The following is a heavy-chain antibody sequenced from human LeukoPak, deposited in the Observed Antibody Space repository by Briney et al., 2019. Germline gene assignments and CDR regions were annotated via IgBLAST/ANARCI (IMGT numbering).Heavy chain of an antibody. CDR2: INHSGST. V-gene: IGHV4-34*01. J-gene: IGHJ4*02. Sequence: SETLSLTCAVYGGSFSGYYWSWIRQPPGKGLEWIGEINHSGSTNYNPSLKSRVTISVDTSKNQFSLKLSSVTAADTAVYYCARGRGFGKYSYGYFDYWGQGTLVTVSS. D-gene: IGHD5-18*01. CDR3: ARGRGFGKYSYGYFDY. CDR1: GGSFSGYY.